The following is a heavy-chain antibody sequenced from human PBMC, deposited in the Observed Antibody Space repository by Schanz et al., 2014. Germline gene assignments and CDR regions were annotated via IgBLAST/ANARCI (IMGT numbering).Heavy chain of an antibody. CDR3: ARTGYDPSLTH. CDR2: IIPITGIT. D-gene: IGHD5-12*01. J-gene: IGHJ4*02. Sequence: QEQVVQSGSELKKPGSSVKVSCKASGDTFRSYTINWVRHAPGQGLEWMGRIIPITGITNYAQKFQGRVTFTADKSTSTAFLEVNSLRSEDTAVYYCARTGYDPSLTHWGQGTLVTVSS. V-gene: IGHV1-69*02. CDR1: GDTFRSYT.